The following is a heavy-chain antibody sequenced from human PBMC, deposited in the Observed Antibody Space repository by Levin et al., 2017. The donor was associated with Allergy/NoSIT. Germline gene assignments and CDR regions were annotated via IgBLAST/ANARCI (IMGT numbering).Heavy chain of an antibody. CDR3: ARSYYDSSGYYYVGYYGMDG. Sequence: PSETLSLTCTVSGGSISSYYWSWIRQPPGKGLEWIGYIYYSGSTNYNPSLKSRVTISVDTSKNQFSLKLSSVTAADTAVYYCARSYYDSSGYYYVGYYGMDGWGQGTTVTVSS. CDR1: GGSISSYY. CDR2: IYYSGST. D-gene: IGHD3-22*01. V-gene: IGHV4-59*01. J-gene: IGHJ6*02.